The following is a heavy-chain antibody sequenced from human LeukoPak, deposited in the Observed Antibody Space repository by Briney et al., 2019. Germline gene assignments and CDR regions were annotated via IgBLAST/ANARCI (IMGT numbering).Heavy chain of an antibody. CDR3: ARADSSSWYYFDY. V-gene: IGHV1-8*01. CDR1: GYTFTSYD. D-gene: IGHD6-13*01. J-gene: IGHJ4*02. Sequence: ASVKVSCKASGYTFTSYDINWVRQATGQGLEWMGWMNPNSGNTGYAQKFQGRVTTTRNTSISTAYMELSSLRSEDTAVYYCARADSSSWYYFDYWGQGTLVTVSS. CDR2: MNPNSGNT.